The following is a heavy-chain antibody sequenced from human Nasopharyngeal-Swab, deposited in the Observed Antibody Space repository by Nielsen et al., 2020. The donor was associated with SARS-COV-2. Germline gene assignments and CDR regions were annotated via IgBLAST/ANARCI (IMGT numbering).Heavy chain of an antibody. V-gene: IGHV1-8*01. Sequence: VKVSCKASVYTFLNHDINWVRQPTGQGLEWMGWMTPNRGNTGYAQKFQGRVTMTRNTSTRTAYLELRSLRSEDTAVYYCARGGSSLGANLEDPWGQGTLVIVSS. J-gene: IGHJ5*02. D-gene: IGHD3-10*01. CDR3: ARGGSSLGANLEDP. CDR1: VYTFLNHD. CDR2: MTPNRGNT.